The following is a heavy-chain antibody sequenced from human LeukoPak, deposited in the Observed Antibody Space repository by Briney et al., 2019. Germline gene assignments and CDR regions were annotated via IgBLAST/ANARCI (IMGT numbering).Heavy chain of an antibody. CDR2: INPVHRTT. Sequence: SVKVSCKASGGTFSKFGIHWVRQAPGQGLEWMGGINPVHRTTDYAQKFQGRLTITKDETAGIAYMDLSSLRSEDTASYYCARAVPASMTWFDPWGQGTLVTVSS. D-gene: IGHD2/OR15-2a*01. CDR3: ARAVPASMTWFDP. J-gene: IGHJ5*02. V-gene: IGHV1-69*05. CDR1: GGTFSKFG.